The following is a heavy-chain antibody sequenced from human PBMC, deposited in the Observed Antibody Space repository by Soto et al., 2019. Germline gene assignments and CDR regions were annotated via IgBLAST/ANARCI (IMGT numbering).Heavy chain of an antibody. V-gene: IGHV1-18*04. CDR3: ASVVRGVFNFDY. D-gene: IGHD3-10*01. CDR2: ISAYNGNT. CDR1: GYTFTSYG. J-gene: IGHJ4*02. Sequence: QVQLVQSGAEVKKPGASVKVSCKASGYTFTSYGISWVRQAPGQVLEWMGWISAYNGNTNYAQKLQGRVTMTTDTSTSTAYMDLRRLRCDDKAVYYWASVVRGVFNFDYWCQGTLVTVSS.